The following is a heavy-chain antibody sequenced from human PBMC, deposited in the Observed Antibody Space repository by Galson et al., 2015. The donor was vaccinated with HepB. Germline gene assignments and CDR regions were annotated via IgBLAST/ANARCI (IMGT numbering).Heavy chain of an antibody. J-gene: IGHJ4*02. CDR2: IGVYNDNT. Sequence: SVTVSCKASGSPFTSYGITWVRQAPGQGLEWMGRIGVYNDNTNYARTLQGRVTMTTDTSTSTAYMELRSLRSDDTAVYYCARNPPYSSAYYWGDSWGQGTLVTVSS. CDR1: GSPFTSYG. CDR3: ARNPPYSSAYYWGDS. D-gene: IGHD3-22*01. V-gene: IGHV1-18*01.